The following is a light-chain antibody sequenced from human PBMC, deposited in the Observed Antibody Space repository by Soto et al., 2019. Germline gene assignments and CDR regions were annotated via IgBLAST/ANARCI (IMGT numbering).Light chain of an antibody. CDR1: QSVSSN. V-gene: IGKV3-15*01. Sequence: EIVMTQSPATLSLSPGERATLSCRASQSVSSNLAWFQQRPGQAPRLLIYGASSRATGFPARFSGSGSGTELTLTISSLQSEDFAVYYCQQYNSWPPYTFGQGTKLEIK. J-gene: IGKJ2*01. CDR2: GAS. CDR3: QQYNSWPPYT.